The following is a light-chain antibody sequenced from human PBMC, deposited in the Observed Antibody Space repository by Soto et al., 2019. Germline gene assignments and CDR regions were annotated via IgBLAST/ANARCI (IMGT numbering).Light chain of an antibody. CDR1: QGIRND. V-gene: IGKV1-17*01. CDR2: AAS. Sequence: DIQMTQSPSSLSASVGDRVTITCRASQGIRNDLGWYQQKPGKAPKRLIYAASSLQSGVPSRVSGSGSGTEFALTNSRAMTEDFAKDEYLPHRSSPPTFGQGTKV. CDR3: LPHRSSPPT. J-gene: IGKJ1*01.